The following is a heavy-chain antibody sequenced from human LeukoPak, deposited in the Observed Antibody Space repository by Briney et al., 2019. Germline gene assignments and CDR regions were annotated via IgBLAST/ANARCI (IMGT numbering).Heavy chain of an antibody. J-gene: IGHJ4*02. D-gene: IGHD4-17*01. V-gene: IGHV3-21*01. CDR1: GFTFSSYG. Sequence: GGSLRLSCAASGFTFSSYGMNWVRQAPGKGLEWVSSISSSSSYIYYADSVKGRFTISRDNAKNSLYLQMNSLRAEDTAVYYCARGDYGDYLWYFDYWGQGTLVTVSS. CDR3: ARGDYGDYLWYFDY. CDR2: ISSSSSYI.